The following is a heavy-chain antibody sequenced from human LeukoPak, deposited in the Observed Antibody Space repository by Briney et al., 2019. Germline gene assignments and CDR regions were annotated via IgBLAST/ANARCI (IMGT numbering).Heavy chain of an antibody. CDR1: GFTFRNSY. V-gene: IGHV3-74*01. J-gene: IGHJ4*02. CDR2: IDIDGNT. CDR3: ARDMNYNLDY. Sequence: GGPLKLSCAASGFTFRNSYIHWVRQAPGKGLVWVSRIDIDGNTIYADPVKGRFTISRDNAKSTLYLQMNSLRPDDTAVYYCARDMNYNLDYWGQGTLVTVSP. D-gene: IGHD1-7*01.